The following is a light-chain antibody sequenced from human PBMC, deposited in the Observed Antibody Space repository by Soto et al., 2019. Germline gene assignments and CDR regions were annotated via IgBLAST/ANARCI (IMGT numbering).Light chain of an antibody. J-gene: IGKJ2*01. CDR3: QQYRNSLYT. Sequence: EIALTQSPGTLSLSPGERATLSCRASQSVSSSYLAWYQQKPGQAPRLLIYGASSRATGIPDRFSGSGSGTDFTLTISRLEPEDFAVYYCQQYRNSLYTFGQGTKLEIK. CDR2: GAS. V-gene: IGKV3-20*01. CDR1: QSVSSSY.